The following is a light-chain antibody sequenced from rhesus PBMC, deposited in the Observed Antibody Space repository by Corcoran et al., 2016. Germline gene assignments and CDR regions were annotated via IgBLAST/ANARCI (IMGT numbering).Light chain of an antibody. CDR3: MEYTHMWT. Sequence: DVVMTQPPLALPITPGQPASISCRPSQSLVHSNVNTYLSWFQQKPGQPPRLLIKKVSNRYSGGPDRFSGSGARTELTMKIRRMRAKDVGVNYCMEYTHMWTFSQGTKVEIE. CDR1: QSLVHSNVNTY. J-gene: IGKJ1*01. CDR2: KVS. V-gene: IGKV2-64*01.